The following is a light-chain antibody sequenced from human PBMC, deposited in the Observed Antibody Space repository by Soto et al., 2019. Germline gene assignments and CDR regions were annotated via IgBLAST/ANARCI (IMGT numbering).Light chain of an antibody. CDR2: SSS. Sequence: EIVLTQSAGTRLLYPGERAAFCLRVSQTISGTYLAWYQQKPGQAPRLLIYSSSSRAAGVSDRFSGSGSGTDFSLTISRLETEDFAVYYCRQRSNWPITFGQGTRLEIK. CDR1: QTISGTY. CDR3: RQRSNWPIT. V-gene: IGKV3D-20*02. J-gene: IGKJ5*01.